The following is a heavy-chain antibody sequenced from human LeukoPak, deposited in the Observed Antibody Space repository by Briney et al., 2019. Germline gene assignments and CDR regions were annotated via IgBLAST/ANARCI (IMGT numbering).Heavy chain of an antibody. J-gene: IGHJ3*02. CDR1: GGSISSSSYY. CDR2: IYYSGST. V-gene: IGHV4-39*07. D-gene: IGHD3-22*01. Sequence: SETLSLTCTVSGGSISSSSYYWGWIRQPPGKGLEWIGSIYYSGSTCYNPSLKSRVTISVDTSKNQFSLKLSSVTAADTAVYYCARGQNYYDSSGYGRNAFDIWGQGTMVTVSS. CDR3: ARGQNYYDSSGYGRNAFDI.